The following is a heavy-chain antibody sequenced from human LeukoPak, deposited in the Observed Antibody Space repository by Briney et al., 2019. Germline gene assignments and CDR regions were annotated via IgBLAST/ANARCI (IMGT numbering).Heavy chain of an antibody. J-gene: IGHJ4*02. D-gene: IGHD6-19*01. V-gene: IGHV4-59*08. Sequence: TPSETLSLTCTVSGGSMSPYHWGWIRQPPGKGLEWTGYIYYSGSTNYNPSLKSRVTISVDTSRNQFSLKLSSVTAADTAIYYCARAVSGRFDYWGQGTLSPSPQ. CDR2: IYYSGST. CDR1: GGSMSPYH. CDR3: ARAVSGRFDY.